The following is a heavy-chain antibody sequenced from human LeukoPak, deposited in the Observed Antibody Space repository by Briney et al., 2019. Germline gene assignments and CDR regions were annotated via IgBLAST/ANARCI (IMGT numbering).Heavy chain of an antibody. CDR1: GFTFSDFG. V-gene: IGHV3-30*19. D-gene: IGHD2-2*01. J-gene: IGHJ6*03. Sequence: GGSLRLSCAASGFTFSDFGMHWVRQAPGKGLEWVAFIAYDGSKKYYAEYVKGRFTISRDDSRNTLYLQMSGLKTEDTAVYYCARDRPEIVVVPAAPIYYYYYMDVWGKGTTVTVSS. CDR2: IAYDGSKK. CDR3: ARDRPEIVVVPAAPIYYYYYMDV.